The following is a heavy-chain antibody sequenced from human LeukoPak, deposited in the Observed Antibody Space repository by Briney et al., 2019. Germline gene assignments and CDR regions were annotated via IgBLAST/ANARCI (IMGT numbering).Heavy chain of an antibody. CDR1: GYTFTGYY. V-gene: IGHV1-2*06. CDR3: AGHSSGWYFYY. CDR2: INPNSGGT. J-gene: IGHJ4*02. Sequence: ASVKVSCKASGYTFTGYYMHWVRQAPGQGLEWMGRINPNSGGTNYAQKFQGRVTMTRDTSISTAYMELSRLRSDNTAVYYCAGHSSGWYFYYWGQGTLVTVSS. D-gene: IGHD6-19*01.